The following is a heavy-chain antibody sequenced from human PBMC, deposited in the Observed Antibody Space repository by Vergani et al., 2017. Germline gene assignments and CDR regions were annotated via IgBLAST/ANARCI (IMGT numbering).Heavy chain of an antibody. D-gene: IGHD1/OR15-1a*01. CDR1: GGSISSGGYY. CDR3: ARAGTDSGYYYYYMDV. CDR2: IYYSGST. V-gene: IGHV4-31*11. J-gene: IGHJ6*03. Sequence: QVQLQQWGAGLLKPSETLSLTCAVSGGSISSGGYYWSWIRQHPGKGLEWIGYIYYSGSTYYNPSLKSRVTISVDTSKNQFSLKLSSVTAADTAVYYCARAGTDSGYYYYYMDVWGKGTTVTVSS.